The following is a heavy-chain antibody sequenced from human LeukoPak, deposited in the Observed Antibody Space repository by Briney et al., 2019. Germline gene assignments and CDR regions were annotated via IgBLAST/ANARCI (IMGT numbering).Heavy chain of an antibody. CDR3: ARGSYYDSSGYYFLHY. CDR2: IIPIFGTA. V-gene: IGHV1-69*06. J-gene: IGHJ4*02. CDR1: GYTFTGYY. D-gene: IGHD3-22*01. Sequence: ASVKVSCKASGYTFTGYYMHWVRQAPGQGLEWMGGIIPIFGTANYAQKFQGRVTITADKSTSTAYMELSSLRSEDTAVYYCARGSYYDSSGYYFLHYWGQGTLVTVSS.